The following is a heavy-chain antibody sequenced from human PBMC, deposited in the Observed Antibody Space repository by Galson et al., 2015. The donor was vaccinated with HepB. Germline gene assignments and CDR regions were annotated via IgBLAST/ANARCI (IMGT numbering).Heavy chain of an antibody. CDR3: ARVGYYASGRLDPDAFDL. Sequence: IRQPPGKGLEWIGYIYGSESINYNPSLRGRVTISVDTSKNLFSLNLSSVTASDTAVYYRARVGYYASGRLDPDAFDLWGQGTLVTVSS. V-gene: IGHV4-59*01. J-gene: IGHJ3*01. D-gene: IGHD3-10*01. CDR2: IYGSESI.